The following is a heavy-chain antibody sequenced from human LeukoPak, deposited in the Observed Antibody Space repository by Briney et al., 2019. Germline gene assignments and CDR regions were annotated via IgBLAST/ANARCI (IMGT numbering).Heavy chain of an antibody. V-gene: IGHV1-2*04. Sequence: ASVKVSCKASGYTFTSYGISWVRQAPGQGLEWMGWINPNSGGTNYAQKFQGWVTMTRDTSISTAYMELSRLRSDDTAVYYCARGRSGWSTYYYYGMDVWGQGTTVTASS. CDR2: INPNSGGT. J-gene: IGHJ6*02. CDR3: ARGRSGWSTYYYYGMDV. CDR1: GYTFTSYG. D-gene: IGHD6-19*01.